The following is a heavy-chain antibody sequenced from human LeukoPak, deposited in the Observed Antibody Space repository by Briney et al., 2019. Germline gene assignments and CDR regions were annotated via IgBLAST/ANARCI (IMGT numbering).Heavy chain of an antibody. CDR3: ARYYYDSSSYRVDY. CDR2: IYYSGST. D-gene: IGHD3-22*01. Sequence: PSETLSLTCTVSGDSISSYWWCWIRQPPGKGLEWIGYIYYSGSTNYNPSLKSRVTISVDTSKNQFSLKLSSVTAADTAVYYCARYYYDSSSYRVDYWGQGTLVTVSS. J-gene: IGHJ4*02. V-gene: IGHV4-59*01. CDR1: GDSISSYW.